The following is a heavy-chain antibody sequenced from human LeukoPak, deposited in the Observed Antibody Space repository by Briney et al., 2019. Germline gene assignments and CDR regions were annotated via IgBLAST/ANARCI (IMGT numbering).Heavy chain of an antibody. Sequence: SETLSLTCAVYGGSFSGYYWSWIRQPPGKGLEWIGEINHSGSTNYNPSLKSRVTISVDTSKNQFSLKLSSVTAADTAVYYCARGLRYFDWLLSSRNPRVCWFDPWGQGTLVTVSS. CDR2: INHSGST. CDR1: GGSFSGYY. D-gene: IGHD3-9*01. V-gene: IGHV4-34*01. CDR3: ARGLRYFDWLLSSRNPRVCWFDP. J-gene: IGHJ5*02.